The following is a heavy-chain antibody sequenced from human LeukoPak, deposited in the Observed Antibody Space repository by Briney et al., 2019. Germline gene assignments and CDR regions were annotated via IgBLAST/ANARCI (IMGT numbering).Heavy chain of an antibody. Sequence: GGSLRLSCAASGFTFSNYAMHWVRQAPGKGLEWVAVISYDGSNKYYADSEKGRFTISRDNSTNTLYLQMNSLRAADTAVYYCARDGYAPPKYSFDYWGQGTLVTVSS. CDR1: GFTFSNYA. J-gene: IGHJ4*02. D-gene: IGHD5-12*01. V-gene: IGHV3-30-3*01. CDR2: ISYDGSNK. CDR3: ARDGYAPPKYSFDY.